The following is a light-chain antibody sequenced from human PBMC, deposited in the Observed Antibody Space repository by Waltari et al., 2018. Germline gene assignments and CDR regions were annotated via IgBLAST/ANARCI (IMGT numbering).Light chain of an antibody. CDR3: QAWDSTTRV. CDR2: KDN. V-gene: IGLV3-1*01. CDR1: KLGEKY. J-gene: IGLJ1*01. Sequence: SYEVTQPPSVSVSPGQTASITCSGDKLGEKYASWYQQKPGQSPVLVIYKDNKRPSGIPERFSGPSSGNTATLTISGTQAMDEADYYCQAWDSTTRVFGAGTKVTVL.